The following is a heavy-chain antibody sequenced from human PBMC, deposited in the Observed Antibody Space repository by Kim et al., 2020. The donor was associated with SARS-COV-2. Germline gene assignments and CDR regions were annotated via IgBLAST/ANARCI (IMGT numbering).Heavy chain of an antibody. V-gene: IGHV3-30*04. CDR3: ARDPVWFGEFPRYFDY. CDR1: GFIFNSYA. CDR2: ISYDGSNK. J-gene: IGHJ4*01. Sequence: GGSLRLSCAASGFIFNSYAMHWVRQAPGKGLEWEAAISYDGSNKYYADSVKGRFTISRDNSKNTLYLQMNSLRAEDTAIYYCARDPVWFGEFPRYFDYWG. D-gene: IGHD3-10*01.